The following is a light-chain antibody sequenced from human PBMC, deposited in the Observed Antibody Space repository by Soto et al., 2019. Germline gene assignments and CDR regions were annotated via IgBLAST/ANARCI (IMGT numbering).Light chain of an antibody. V-gene: IGKV1-39*01. CDR3: QQSLSTPRT. CDR2: AAS. CDR1: QTISNF. Sequence: DIKMTQSPSSLSASVGDRVTITCRASQTISNFLSWYQQKPGKAPKLLIYAASGLQSDVPSRFSAGGSGTDFTLNITSLQPEDFATYFCQQSLSTPRTFGQWTRVEI. J-gene: IGKJ1*01.